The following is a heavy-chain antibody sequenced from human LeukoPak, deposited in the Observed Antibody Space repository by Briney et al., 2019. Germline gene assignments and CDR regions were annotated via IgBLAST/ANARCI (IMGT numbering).Heavy chain of an antibody. D-gene: IGHD3-10*02. CDR3: AKTAAGALFG. J-gene: IGHJ4*02. V-gene: IGHV3-30*18. Sequence: GGSLRLSCAASGFTFSSYGTHWVRQAPGKGLEWVAVISYDGSNKYYADSVKGRFTISRDNSKNTLYLQMNSLRAEDTAVYYCAKTAAGALFGWGQGTLVTVSS. CDR2: ISYDGSNK. CDR1: GFTFSSYG.